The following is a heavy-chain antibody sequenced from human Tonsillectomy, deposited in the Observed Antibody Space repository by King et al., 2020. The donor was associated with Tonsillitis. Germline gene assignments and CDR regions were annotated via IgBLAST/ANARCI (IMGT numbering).Heavy chain of an antibody. CDR3: ARRNNWSFDY. CDR2: ISFDGTNK. V-gene: IGHV3-30-3*01. D-gene: IGHD1-1*01. CDR1: GLTFSGHA. Sequence: VQLVESGGGVVQPGRSLRLACAASGLTFSGHAMHWVRQAPGKGLEWVAVISFDGTNKNYADSVKGRFTISRDNSKNTLYLQIDSLRAEDTAVYYCARRNNWSFDYWGQGTLVTVSS. J-gene: IGHJ4*02.